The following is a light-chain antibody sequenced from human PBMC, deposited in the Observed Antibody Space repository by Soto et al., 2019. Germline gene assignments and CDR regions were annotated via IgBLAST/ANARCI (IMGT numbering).Light chain of an antibody. V-gene: IGKV1-33*01. J-gene: IGKJ4*01. CDR2: YAS. Sequence: DIQMTQSPSSLSASVGDRVTITCQASQDISKFLSWFQQKPGKAPKALIHYASNLETGVPSRFSGSGSRTHYTITINSLHPEYIATYYCQQYACFVTFGGGTKVEI. CDR1: QDISKF. CDR3: QQYACFVT.